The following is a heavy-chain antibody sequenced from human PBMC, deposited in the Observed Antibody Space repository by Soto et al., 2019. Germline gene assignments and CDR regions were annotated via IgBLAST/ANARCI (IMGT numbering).Heavy chain of an antibody. V-gene: IGHV1-18*01. D-gene: IGHD1-1*01. CDR3: ARDKRLRAGHDY. J-gene: IGHJ4*02. Sequence: QVQLVQSGGEVKKPGASVKVSCKASGYTFTNHGISWVRQAPGHGLEWMGWISTYRGDTTYAQKFQGRATFTADTSTNTAFLELRSLRSDDTALYYCARDKRLRAGHDYWGQGTLVAVSS. CDR2: ISTYRGDT. CDR1: GYTFTNHG.